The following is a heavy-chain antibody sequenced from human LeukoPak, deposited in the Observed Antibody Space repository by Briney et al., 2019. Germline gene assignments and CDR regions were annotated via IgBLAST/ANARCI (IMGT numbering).Heavy chain of an antibody. CDR1: GITLSNYG. V-gene: IGHV3-23*01. J-gene: IGHJ4*02. Sequence: GGSLRLSCAVSGITLSNYGMSWVRQAPGKGLEWVAGISGSGGSTNYADSVKGRFTISRDNPKNTLFLQMKSLRAEDTAVYFCAKRGVVIRVILVGFHKEAYYFDSWGQGALVTVSS. CDR3: AKRGVVIRVILVGFHKEAYYFDS. D-gene: IGHD3-22*01. CDR2: ISGSGGST.